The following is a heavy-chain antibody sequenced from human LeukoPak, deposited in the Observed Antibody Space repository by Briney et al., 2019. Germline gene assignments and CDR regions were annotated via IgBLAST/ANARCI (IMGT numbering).Heavy chain of an antibody. CDR1: GGSISSGDYY. J-gene: IGHJ5*02. CDR3: ARDKRAAETPYNWFDP. V-gene: IGHV3-7*01. Sequence: QPSETLSLTCTVSGGSISSGDYYWSWVRQAPGKGPEWVANIKQDGSEKTYVDSVKGRFTISRDNAKNSLYLQMTSLRAEDTAVYYCARDKRAAETPYNWFDPWGQGTLVTVSS. D-gene: IGHD2-15*01. CDR2: IKQDGSEK.